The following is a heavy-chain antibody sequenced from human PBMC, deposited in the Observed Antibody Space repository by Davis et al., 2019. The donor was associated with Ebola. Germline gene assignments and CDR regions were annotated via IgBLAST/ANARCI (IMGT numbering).Heavy chain of an antibody. J-gene: IGHJ3*02. CDR1: GYNLKNYA. V-gene: IGHV1-18*01. CDR2: ISAYNGNT. Sequence: AASVKVSCKASGYNLKNYAISWVRQAPGQGLEWMGWISAYNGNTNYAQILQGRVTMTTDTSTGTAYMELRRLRSDDTAVYFCARTSIVGTTTTASDIWGQGTKVTVSS. D-gene: IGHD1-26*01. CDR3: ARTSIVGTTTTASDI.